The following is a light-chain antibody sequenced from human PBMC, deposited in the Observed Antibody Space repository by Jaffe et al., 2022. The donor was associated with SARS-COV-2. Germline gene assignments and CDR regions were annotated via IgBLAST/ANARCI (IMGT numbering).Light chain of an antibody. V-gene: IGKV4-1*01. J-gene: IGKJ1*01. Sequence: DIVMTQSPDSLAVSLGERATINCKSSQSILYSSNNKNYLVWYQHKPGQPPKLLIYWASTRESGVPDRFSGSGSGTDFTLTISSLQAEDVAVYYCQQYYSTPPTFGQGTKVEIK. CDR2: WAS. CDR3: QQYYSTPPT. CDR1: QSILYSSNNKNY.